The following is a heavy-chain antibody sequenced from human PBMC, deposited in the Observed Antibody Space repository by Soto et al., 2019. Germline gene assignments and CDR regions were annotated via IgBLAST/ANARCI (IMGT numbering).Heavy chain of an antibody. CDR1: GDGFNGRY. V-gene: IGHV1-69*01. CDR3: ARAFVDTAMVFDY. Sequence: VPWKACGDGFNGRYRCWVQQAPGKGLEWMGGIIPIFGTANYAQKFQCRVTITADESTSTAYMELSSLRSEDTAVYYCARAFVDTAMVFDYWGQATRVT. CDR2: IIPIFGTA. J-gene: IGHJ4*02. D-gene: IGHD5-18*01.